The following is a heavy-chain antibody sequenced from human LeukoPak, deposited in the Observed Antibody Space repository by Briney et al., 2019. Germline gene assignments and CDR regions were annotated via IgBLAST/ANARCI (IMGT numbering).Heavy chain of an antibody. D-gene: IGHD2-15*01. V-gene: IGHV3-30*18. Sequence: GGSLRLSCAASGFTFSSHGIHWVRQAPGKGLEWVAVVSSDGGPTYYADSVKGRFTISRDNSKNTLYLQMNSLRGEDTAIYYCTKESATGSRYSFDYWGQGTPVTVSS. J-gene: IGHJ4*02. CDR1: GFTFSSHG. CDR2: VSSDGGPT. CDR3: TKESATGSRYSFDY.